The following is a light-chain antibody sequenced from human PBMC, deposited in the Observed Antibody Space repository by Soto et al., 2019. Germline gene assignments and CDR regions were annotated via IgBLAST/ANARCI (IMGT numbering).Light chain of an antibody. CDR3: QQRNIWPPVT. CDR2: GAF. Sequence: PGERATLSCRASPSVANFVAWYQQKPGQAPRLLIYGAFNRATGIPARFSGSXXXTXXTXTIXSLXPEDSAVYYCQQRNIWPPVTFGHGTRLEIK. V-gene: IGKV3-11*01. CDR1: PSVANF. J-gene: IGKJ5*01.